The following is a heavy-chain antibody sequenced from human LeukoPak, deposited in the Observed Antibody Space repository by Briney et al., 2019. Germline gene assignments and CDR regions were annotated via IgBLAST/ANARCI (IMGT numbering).Heavy chain of an antibody. CDR2: IYYSGST. CDR3: ASSPRFEANV. Sequence: SETLSLTCTVSGGSISSSSYYWGWIRQPPGKGLEWIGSIYYSGSTYYNPSLKSRVTIPVDTSKNQFSLKLSSVTAADTAVYYCASSPRFEANVWGKGTTVTVSS. J-gene: IGHJ6*04. D-gene: IGHD3-3*01. V-gene: IGHV4-39*07. CDR1: GGSISSSSYY.